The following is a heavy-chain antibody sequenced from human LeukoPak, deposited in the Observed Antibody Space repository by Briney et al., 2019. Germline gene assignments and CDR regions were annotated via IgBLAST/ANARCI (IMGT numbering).Heavy chain of an antibody. D-gene: IGHD3-22*01. J-gene: IGHJ4*02. CDR1: GGSISSGGYY. CDR2: IYYSGST. V-gene: IGHV4-31*03. CDR3: ASYTRGRYYYDSSGSPDYFDY. Sequence: SQTLSLTCTVSGGSISSGGYYWSWIRQHPGKGLEWIGYIYYSGSTYYNPSLKSRVTISVDTSKNQFSLKLSSVTAADTAVYYCASYTRGRYYYDSSGSPDYFDYWGQGTLVTVSS.